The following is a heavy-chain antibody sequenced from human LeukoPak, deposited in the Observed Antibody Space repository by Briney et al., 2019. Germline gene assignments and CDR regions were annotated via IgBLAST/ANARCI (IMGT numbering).Heavy chain of an antibody. CDR2: ISGSGGST. CDR3: AKGPPLGHYDSSGIGFDY. CDR1: GFTFSSYA. V-gene: IGHV3-23*01. J-gene: IGHJ4*02. Sequence: PGGSLRLSCAASGFTFSSYAMSWVRQAPGKGLEWVSAISGSGGSTYYADSVKGRFTISRDNSKNTLYLQMNSLRAEDTAVYYCAKGPPLGHYDSSGIGFDYWGQGTLVTVSS. D-gene: IGHD3-22*01.